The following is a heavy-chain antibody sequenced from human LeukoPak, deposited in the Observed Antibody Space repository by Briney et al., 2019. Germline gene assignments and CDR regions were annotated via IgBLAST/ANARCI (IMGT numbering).Heavy chain of an antibody. V-gene: IGHV6-1*01. CDR3: ARGAVAVRNAFDI. CDR1: GDSVSSNSAA. J-gene: IGHJ3*02. D-gene: IGHD6-19*01. Sequence: SQTLSLTSAISGDSVSSNSAAWNWIRQSPSRGLEWLGRTYYSSKWYNGYAVSVKSRITINPDTSKNQFSLQLNSVTPEDTALYYCARGAVAVRNAFDIWGQGTMVTVSS. CDR2: TYYSSKWYN.